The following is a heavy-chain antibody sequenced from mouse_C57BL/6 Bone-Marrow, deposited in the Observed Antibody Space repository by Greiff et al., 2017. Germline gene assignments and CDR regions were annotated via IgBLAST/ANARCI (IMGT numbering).Heavy chain of an antibody. CDR3: ARDGLRRKGYYAMDY. Sequence: VQLQQSGPGLVKPSQSLSLTCSVTGYSITSGYYWNWIRQFPGNKLEWMGYISYDGSNNYNPSLKNRISITRDTSKNQFFLKLNSVTTEDTATYYCARDGLRRKGYYAMDYWGQGTSVTVSS. V-gene: IGHV3-6*01. CDR2: ISYDGSN. J-gene: IGHJ4*01. D-gene: IGHD2-4*01. CDR1: GYSITSGYY.